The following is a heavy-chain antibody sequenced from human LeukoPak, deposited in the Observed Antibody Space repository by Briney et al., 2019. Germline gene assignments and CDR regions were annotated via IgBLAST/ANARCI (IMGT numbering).Heavy chain of an antibody. J-gene: IGHJ6*03. V-gene: IGHV1-8*03. CDR1: GYTFNTFD. CDR3: ARGRRLRGVTSRPIYYYYYMDV. CDR2: VNPYNDKT. Sequence: GASVKVSCKASGYTFNTFDINWVRQATGQGPDWRGLVNPYNDKTVYAPKFQGRVSISSNNSINTAYMEFSGLKSDDTAVYFCARGRRLRGVTSRPIYYYYYMDVWGGGTTVTVSS. D-gene: IGHD3-10*01.